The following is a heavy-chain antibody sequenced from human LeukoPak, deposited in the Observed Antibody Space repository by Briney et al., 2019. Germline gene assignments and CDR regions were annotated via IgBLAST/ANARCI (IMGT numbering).Heavy chain of an antibody. CDR1: GFTFSTYA. Sequence: GGSLRLSCAASGFTFSTYAMHWVRQAPGQGLEWVAVISYDGSIKHYADSVKGRFTISRDNPKNTVYLQMNNLRVDDTAVYYCARFSVYEFDSWGQGTLVTVSS. V-gene: IGHV3-30*03. CDR2: ISYDGSIK. CDR3: ARFSVYEFDS. D-gene: IGHD5/OR15-5a*01. J-gene: IGHJ4*02.